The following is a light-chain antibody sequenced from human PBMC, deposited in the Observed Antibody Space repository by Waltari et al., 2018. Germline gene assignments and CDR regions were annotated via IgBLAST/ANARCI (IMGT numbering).Light chain of an antibody. Sequence: QSALTQPPSASGSPGQSVTISCTGTSSDIGGYDYVSWYQQHPGNPPKSTISDVTTRPAGVPKRFSGSKSGNTASLTVSGLQADDEADYYCSSYSGSNSLLFGGGTKLTV. CDR2: DVT. CDR1: SSDIGGYDY. J-gene: IGLJ2*01. V-gene: IGLV2-8*01. CDR3: SSYSGSNSLL.